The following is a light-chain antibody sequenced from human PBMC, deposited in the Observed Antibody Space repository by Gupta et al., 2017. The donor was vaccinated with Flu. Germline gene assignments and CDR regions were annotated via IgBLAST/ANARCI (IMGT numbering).Light chain of an antibody. CDR1: QSISRY. CDR2: DAS. Sequence: IVLTQSPDTLSLSPGERATLSCRASQSISRYLAWYQQKPGQAPRLLIYDASNRATDLPARFSGSGSATDFTLTISSRAPEDFAVYYCQQRSSWPLTFGQWTXLEIK. J-gene: IGKJ2*01. CDR3: QQRSSWPLT. V-gene: IGKV3-11*01.